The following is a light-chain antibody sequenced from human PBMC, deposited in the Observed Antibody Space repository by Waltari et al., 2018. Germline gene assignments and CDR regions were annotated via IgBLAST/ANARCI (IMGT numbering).Light chain of an antibody. CDR2: WAS. CDR1: QSILDSSNKRNY. Sequence: DIVMTQSPDSLAVSLGERATIKCKSSQSILDSSNKRNYLGWYKQKPGQPPKLLIYWASTREFGVPDRVSGSGSGTDFTLTINSLQPEDVAVYYCQQYYSSPPAWTFGQGTKVEIK. CDR3: QQYYSSPPAWT. J-gene: IGKJ1*01. V-gene: IGKV4-1*01.